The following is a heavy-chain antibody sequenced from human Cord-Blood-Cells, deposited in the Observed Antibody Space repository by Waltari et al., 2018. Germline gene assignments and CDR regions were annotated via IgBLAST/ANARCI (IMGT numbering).Heavy chain of an antibody. CDR2: ISSSSSYI. CDR3: ARDRQLEYFQH. D-gene: IGHD6-6*01. V-gene: IGHV3-21*01. J-gene: IGHJ1*01. Sequence: EVQLVEPGGGLVKPGWPLRRSWAASGSTSPTHSINWVRQAPGKGLEWVSSISSSSSYIYYADSVKGRFTISRDNAKNSLYLQMNSLRAEDTAVYYCARDRQLEYFQHWGQGTLVTVSS. CDR1: GSTSPTHS.